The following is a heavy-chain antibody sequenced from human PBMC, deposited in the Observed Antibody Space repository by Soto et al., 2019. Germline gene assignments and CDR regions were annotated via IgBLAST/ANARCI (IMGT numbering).Heavy chain of an antibody. CDR1: GYSFTSYW. V-gene: IGHV5-51*01. CDR3: ATRIVGATHYYYGMDV. Sequence: GESLKISCKGSGYSFTSYWIGWVRQMPGKGLEGMGIIYPGDSDTRYSPSFQGQVTISADKSISTAYLQWSSLKASDTAMYYCATRIVGATHYYYGMDVWGQGTTVNVPS. J-gene: IGHJ6*02. D-gene: IGHD1-26*01. CDR2: IYPGDSDT.